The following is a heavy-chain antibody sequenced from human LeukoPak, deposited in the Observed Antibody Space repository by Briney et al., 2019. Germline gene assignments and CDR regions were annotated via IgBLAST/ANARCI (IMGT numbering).Heavy chain of an antibody. Sequence: PGGSLRLSCAASGFTFSSYAMSWVRQAPGKGLEWVSAISGSGGSTYYADSVKGRFTISRDNSKNTLYLQMNSLRAEDTAVYYCAKDPRYSYGYGLVDYWGQGTLVTVSS. V-gene: IGHV3-23*01. CDR1: GFTFSSYA. CDR2: ISGSGGST. CDR3: AKDPRYSYGYGLVDY. D-gene: IGHD5-18*01. J-gene: IGHJ4*02.